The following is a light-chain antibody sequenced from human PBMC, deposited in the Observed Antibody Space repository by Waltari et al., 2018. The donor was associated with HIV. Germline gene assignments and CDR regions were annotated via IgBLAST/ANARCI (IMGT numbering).Light chain of an antibody. CDR2: AAS. J-gene: IGKJ4*01. V-gene: IGKV1-39*01. CDR1: EDVLTY. Sequence: DVKMTQPPPSLSASVVDTVTTTCRASEDVLTYVNWYQQKLGKAPKFLLYAASSLQSGVPLRFSGSGSGTQFNFTINSLQVEDVATYYCQQYMRSPCTFGGGTRVEI. CDR3: QQYMRSPCT.